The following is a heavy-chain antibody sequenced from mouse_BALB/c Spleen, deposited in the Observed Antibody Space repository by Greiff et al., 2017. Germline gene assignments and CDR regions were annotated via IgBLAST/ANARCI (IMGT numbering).Heavy chain of an antibody. CDR2: INPSSGYT. Sequence: QVQLKQSAAELARPGASVKMSCKASGYTFTSYTMHWVKQRPGQGLEWIGYINPSSGYTEYNQKFKDKTTLTADKSSSTAYMQLSSLTSEDSAVYYCARRGILRYFDYWGQGTTLTVSS. J-gene: IGHJ2*01. CDR3: ARRGILRYFDY. V-gene: IGHV1-4*02. D-gene: IGHD1-1*01. CDR1: GYTFTSYT.